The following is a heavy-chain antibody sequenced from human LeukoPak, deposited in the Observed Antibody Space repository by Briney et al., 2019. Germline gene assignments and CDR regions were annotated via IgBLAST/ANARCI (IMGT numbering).Heavy chain of an antibody. Sequence: GGSLRLSCAASGFTFSSYWMHWVRQAPGKGLVWVSRINSDGSSTSYADSVKGRFTISRDNAKNTLYLQMNSLRAEDTAVYYCARLDYHDGCGAFCGMDVWGRGTTVTVSS. D-gene: IGHD3-22*01. V-gene: IGHV3-74*01. J-gene: IGHJ6*02. CDR1: GFTFSSYW. CDR3: ARLDYHDGCGAFCGMDV. CDR2: INSDGSST.